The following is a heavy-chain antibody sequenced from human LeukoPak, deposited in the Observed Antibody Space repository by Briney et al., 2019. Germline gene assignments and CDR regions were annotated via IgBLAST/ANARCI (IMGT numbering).Heavy chain of an antibody. J-gene: IGHJ4*02. CDR3: ARGGVPAASGPFDY. V-gene: IGHV4-34*01. D-gene: IGHD2-2*01. Sequence: SETLSLTCAVYGGSFSGYYWSWIRQPPGKGLEWIGEINHSGSTNYNPPLKSRVTISVDTSKNQFSLKLSSVTAADTAVYYCARGGVPAASGPFDYWGQGTLVTVSS. CDR2: INHSGST. CDR1: GGSFSGYY.